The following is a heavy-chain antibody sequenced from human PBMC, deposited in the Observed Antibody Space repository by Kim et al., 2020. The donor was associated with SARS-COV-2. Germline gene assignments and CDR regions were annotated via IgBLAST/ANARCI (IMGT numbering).Heavy chain of an antibody. Sequence: ASVKVSCKVSGYTLTELSMHWVRQAPGKGLEWMGGFDPEDGETIYAQKFQGRVTMTEDTSTDTAYMELSSLRSEDTAVYYCAMGASLGGARGEWYFDYWGQGTLVTVSS. J-gene: IGHJ4*02. D-gene: IGHD3-10*01. V-gene: IGHV1-24*01. CDR3: AMGASLGGARGEWYFDY. CDR1: GYTLTELS. CDR2: FDPEDGET.